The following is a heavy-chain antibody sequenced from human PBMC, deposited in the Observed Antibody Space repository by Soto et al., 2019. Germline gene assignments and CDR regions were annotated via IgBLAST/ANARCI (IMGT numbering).Heavy chain of an antibody. Sequence: GGSLRLSCAASGFTFDDYAMHWVRQAPGKGLEWVSGISWNSGSIGYADSVKGRFTISRDNAKNSLYLQMNSLRAEDTAVYYCARALVLRFLEWPEFDYWGQGTLVTVSS. CDR2: ISWNSGSI. D-gene: IGHD3-3*01. J-gene: IGHJ4*02. V-gene: IGHV3-9*01. CDR3: ARALVLRFLEWPEFDY. CDR1: GFTFDDYA.